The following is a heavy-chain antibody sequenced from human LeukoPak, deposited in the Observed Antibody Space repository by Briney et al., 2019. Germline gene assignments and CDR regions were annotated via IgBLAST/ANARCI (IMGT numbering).Heavy chain of an antibody. J-gene: IGHJ4*02. V-gene: IGHV3-23*01. CDR1: GFTFSSYE. CDR2: ISGSGGST. CDR3: AKGGILTPTDY. D-gene: IGHD3-9*01. Sequence: GGSLRLSCAASGFTFSSYEMNWVRQAPGKGLGWVSAISGSGGSTYYADSVKGRFTISRDNSKNTLYLQMNSLRAEDTAVYYCAKGGILTPTDYWGQGTLVTVSS.